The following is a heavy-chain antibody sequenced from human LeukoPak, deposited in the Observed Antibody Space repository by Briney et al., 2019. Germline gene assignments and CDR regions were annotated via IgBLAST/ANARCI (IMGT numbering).Heavy chain of an antibody. J-gene: IGHJ4*02. CDR2: ISSSSNTI. Sequence: GGSLRLSCAVSGSTFSSYSMNWARQAPGKGLEWVSYISSSSNTIYYADSVKGRFTISRDNAKNSLYLQMNSLRDEDTAVYYCSRVDYWGQGTLVTVSS. CDR3: SRVDY. CDR1: GSTFSSYS. V-gene: IGHV3-48*02.